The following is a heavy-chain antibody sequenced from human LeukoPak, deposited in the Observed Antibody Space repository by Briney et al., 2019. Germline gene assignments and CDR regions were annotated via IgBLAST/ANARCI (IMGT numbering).Heavy chain of an antibody. CDR3: AKVQDTLVRGALDY. J-gene: IGHJ4*02. CDR2: ISWNSGSI. CDR1: GFTFDDYA. V-gene: IGHV3-9*01. D-gene: IGHD3-10*01. Sequence: PGGSLRLSCAASGFTFDDYAMHWVRQAPGKGLEWVSGISWNSGSIGYADSVKGRFTISRDNAKNSLYLQMNSLRPEDTALYYCAKVQDTLVRGALDYWSQGTLVTVSS.